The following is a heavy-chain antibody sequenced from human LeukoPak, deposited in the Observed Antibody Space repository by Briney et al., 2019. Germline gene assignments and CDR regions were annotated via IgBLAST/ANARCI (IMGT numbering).Heavy chain of an antibody. D-gene: IGHD2-15*01. J-gene: IGHJ4*02. CDR1: GFTFDDYA. V-gene: IGHV3-9*01. Sequence: GGSLRLSCAASGFTFDDYAMHWVRQAPGKGLEWGSGISWNSSSIGYADSVKGRFTISRDNAKNSLYLQMNSLRAEDTALYYCAKTVVVAATEDEYYFDYWGQGTLVTVSS. CDR3: AKTVVVAATEDEYYFDY. CDR2: ISWNSSSI.